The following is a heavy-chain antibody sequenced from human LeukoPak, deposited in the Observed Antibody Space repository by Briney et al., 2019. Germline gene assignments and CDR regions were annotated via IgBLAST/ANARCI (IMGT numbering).Heavy chain of an antibody. CDR2: ISDSGDST. J-gene: IGHJ4*02. CDR3: AKDVGTSGWLFGY. D-gene: IGHD6-19*01. Sequence: GGSLRLSCAASGFTFRNYAMSWVRQAPEKGLEWVSAISDSGDSTYYADSVKGRFTISRDNSRSTLYLQMDSLGAEDTAMYSCAKDVGTSGWLFGYWGQGTLVTVSS. V-gene: IGHV3-23*01. CDR1: GFTFRNYA.